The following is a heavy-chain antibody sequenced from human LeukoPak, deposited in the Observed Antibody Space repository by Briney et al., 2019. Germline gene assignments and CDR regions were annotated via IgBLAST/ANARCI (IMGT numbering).Heavy chain of an antibody. CDR3: AREGEDPQATYFDY. CDR1: GGSISSSDYY. CDR2: IYYSGST. D-gene: IGHD1-26*01. J-gene: IGHJ4*02. V-gene: IGHV4-39*02. Sequence: SETLSLTCTVSGGSISSSDYYWGWIRQPPGKGLEWIGNIYYSGSTYYNPSLKSRVTISVDTSKNQFSLKLSSVTAADTAVYYCAREGEDPQATYFDYWGQGTLVTVSS.